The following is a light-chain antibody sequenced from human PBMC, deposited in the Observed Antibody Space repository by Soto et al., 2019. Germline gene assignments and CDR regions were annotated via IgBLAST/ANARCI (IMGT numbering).Light chain of an antibody. CDR1: QGIGNS. CDR3: QKYNTVPAT. CDR2: SAS. J-gene: IGKJ5*01. Sequence: DIQMTQSPPSLSASVGDRVTITCRASQGIGNSLAWYKQKPGTVPKLLIYSASTLQSGVPSRFSGSGSGTDFTLTIRSLQPEDVAAYYCQKYNTVPATFGQGTRLEIK. V-gene: IGKV1-27*01.